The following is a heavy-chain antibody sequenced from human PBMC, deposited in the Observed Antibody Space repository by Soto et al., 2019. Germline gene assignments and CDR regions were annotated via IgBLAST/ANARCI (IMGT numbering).Heavy chain of an antibody. J-gene: IGHJ4*02. V-gene: IGHV3-30*18. Sequence: PGGSLRLSCSDSGVTFNIYGMHWVRQAPDKGLEWVALISYDGSNQYYADSVKGRFTISRDNSKNTLFLQMNSLRADDTAVYYCAKDQASGQGSFDSWGQGTLVTVPS. CDR2: ISYDGSNQ. CDR1: GVTFNIYG. CDR3: AKDQASGQGSFDS.